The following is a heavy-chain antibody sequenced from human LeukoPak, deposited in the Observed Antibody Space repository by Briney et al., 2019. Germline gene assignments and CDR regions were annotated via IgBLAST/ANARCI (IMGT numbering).Heavy chain of an antibody. CDR3: ARGGYDVVVPAAVDYYYYYMDV. CDR2: IIPIFGTA. D-gene: IGHD2-2*01. Sequence: ASVKVSCKASGGTFSSYAISWVRQAPGQGLEWMGGIIPIFGTANYAQKFQGRVTITTDESTSTAYMELSSLRSEDTAVYYCARGGYDVVVPAAVDYYYYYMDVWGKGTTVTVSS. J-gene: IGHJ6*03. V-gene: IGHV1-69*05. CDR1: GGTFSSYA.